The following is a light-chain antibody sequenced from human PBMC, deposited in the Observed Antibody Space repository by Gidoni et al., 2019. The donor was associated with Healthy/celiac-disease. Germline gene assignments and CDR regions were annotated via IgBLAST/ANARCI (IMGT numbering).Light chain of an antibody. CDR2: DAS. V-gene: IGKV3-11*01. Sequence: EIVLTQSPAPLSLSPGERATLSCRASQSVSSYLAWYQQKPGQAPRILIYDASNRATGIPARFSGSGSGTDFTLTISSLEPEDFAVYYGQQRSNWPRALTFGGGTKVEIK. CDR1: QSVSSY. J-gene: IGKJ4*01. CDR3: QQRSNWPRALT.